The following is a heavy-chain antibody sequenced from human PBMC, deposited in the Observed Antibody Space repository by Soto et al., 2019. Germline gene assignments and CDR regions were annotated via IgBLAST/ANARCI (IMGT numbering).Heavy chain of an antibody. CDR3: TRHDDYIWASHGF. CDR1: GFGFSESA. V-gene: IGHV3-73*01. D-gene: IGHD3-16*01. J-gene: IGHJ4*02. Sequence: EVQLVESGGGLVQPGGSLKLSCATSGFGFSESAMYWVRQAPGKGLEWVGRIRSKLHSYSTSYGASVKGRFTISRDDSENTAYLQMNSLKTEDTALYYCTRHDDYIWASHGFWGQGTLVTVSS. CDR2: IRSKLHSYST.